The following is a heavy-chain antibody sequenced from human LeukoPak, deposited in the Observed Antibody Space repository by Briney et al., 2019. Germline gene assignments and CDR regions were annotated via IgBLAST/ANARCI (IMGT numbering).Heavy chain of an antibody. Sequence: SQTLSLTCTVSGGSISSGDYYWSWIRQPPGKGLEWIGYIYYSGSTYYNPSLKSRVTISVDTSKNQFSLKLSSVTAADTAVYYCARVPAYSGSYVDYWGQGTLVTVSS. CDR3: ARVPAYSGSYVDY. CDR2: IYYSGST. CDR1: GGSISSGDYY. J-gene: IGHJ4*02. D-gene: IGHD1-26*01. V-gene: IGHV4-30-4*08.